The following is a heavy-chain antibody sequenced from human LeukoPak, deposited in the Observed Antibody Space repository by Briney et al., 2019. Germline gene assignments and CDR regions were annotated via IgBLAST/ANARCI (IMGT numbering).Heavy chain of an antibody. CDR3: ASQDSAYYDFWSGHSDY. D-gene: IGHD3-3*01. CDR1: GGTFSSYA. J-gene: IGHJ4*02. V-gene: IGHV1-69*06. CDR2: IIPIFGTA. Sequence: GSSVKVSCKASGGTFSSYAISWVRQAPGQGLEWMGGIIPIFGTANYAQKFQGRVTITADKSTSTAYMELSSLRSEDTAVYYCASQDSAYYDFWSGHSDYWGQGTLVTVSS.